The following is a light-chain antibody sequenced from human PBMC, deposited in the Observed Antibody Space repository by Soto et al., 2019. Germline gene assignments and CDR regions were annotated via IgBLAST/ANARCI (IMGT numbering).Light chain of an antibody. V-gene: IGKV3-20*01. Sequence: EIVLTQSPGTLSLSPGERATLSCRASQSVSSSYLAWYQQKPGQAPRLLIYGAFSRATGIPDRFSVSASGTDFTLTISRLEPEDCAVYYCQHYGTSALFGPGTKVYIK. J-gene: IGKJ3*01. CDR3: QHYGTSAL. CDR2: GAF. CDR1: QSVSSSY.